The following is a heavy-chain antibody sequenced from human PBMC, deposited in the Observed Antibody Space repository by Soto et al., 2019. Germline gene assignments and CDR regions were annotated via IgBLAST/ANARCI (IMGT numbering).Heavy chain of an antibody. J-gene: IGHJ4*02. CDR3: SYGSSFDY. CDR1: GASLRSGSYY. D-gene: IGHD3-10*01. V-gene: IGHV4-61*01. Sequence: PSETLSLTCTVSGASLRSGSYYWSWIRQPPWKGLEWIGYISHSGRTNYDPSLKSRLTMSVDTSQNQFSLQLNSVTAADTAVYYCSYGSSFDYWGQGXLVTVSS. CDR2: ISHSGRT.